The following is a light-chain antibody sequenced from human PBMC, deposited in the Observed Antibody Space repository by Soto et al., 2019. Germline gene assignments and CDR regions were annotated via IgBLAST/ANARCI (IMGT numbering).Light chain of an antibody. V-gene: IGKV1-5*01. Sequence: DIQMTQSPSTLSASIGDRVTITCRASESIRTWLAWYQHKPGKAPKFLIYDASSLESGVPSRFSGSGSGTEFTLTISSLQPDDFPIYYCQQYNNYPRTFGQGTKV. CDR2: DAS. CDR3: QQYNNYPRT. J-gene: IGKJ1*01. CDR1: ESIRTW.